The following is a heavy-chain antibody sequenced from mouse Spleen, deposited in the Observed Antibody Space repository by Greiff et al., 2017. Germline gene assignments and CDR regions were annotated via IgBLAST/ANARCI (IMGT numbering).Heavy chain of an antibody. J-gene: IGHJ1*01. Sequence: QVQLQQSGAELVRPGASVMLSCKASGYTFTDYEMHWVKQTPVHGLEWIGAIDPETGGTAYNQKFKGKAILTADKSSSTAYMELRSLTSEDSAVYYCTRKGDYWYFDVWGAGTTVTVSS. CDR1: GYTFTDYE. CDR2: IDPETGGT. V-gene: IGHV1-15*01. CDR3: TRKGDYWYFDV.